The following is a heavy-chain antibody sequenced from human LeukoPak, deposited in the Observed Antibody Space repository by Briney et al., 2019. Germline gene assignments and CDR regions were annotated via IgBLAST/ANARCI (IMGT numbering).Heavy chain of an antibody. CDR3: ARDPRSSTSYQYYYMDV. D-gene: IGHD2-2*01. CDR1: GFTFSSYS. V-gene: IGHV3-48*01. Sequence: GGSLRLSCAASGFTFSSYSMNWVRQAPGKGLEWISYISSSSSTIDYADSVKGRFTISRDNAKNSLYLQMNSLRAEDTAVYDCARDPRSSTSYQYYYMDVWGKGTTVTVSS. CDR2: ISSSSSTI. J-gene: IGHJ6*03.